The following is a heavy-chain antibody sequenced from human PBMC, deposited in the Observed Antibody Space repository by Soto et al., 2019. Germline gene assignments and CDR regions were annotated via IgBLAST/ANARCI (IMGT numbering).Heavy chain of an antibody. CDR3: AAGYTTGPDAFDI. D-gene: IGHD6-13*01. CDR2: IFPGDSDT. CDR1: GYNFANYW. J-gene: IGHJ3*02. Sequence: GETLKISCKGSGYNFANYWIGWVRQMPGKGLEWMGMIFPGDSDTKNSPSLQGQITMSVDKSDSSAYLQWRSLKASDTAMYYCAAGYTTGPDAFDIWGQGTMVAVSS. V-gene: IGHV5-51*01.